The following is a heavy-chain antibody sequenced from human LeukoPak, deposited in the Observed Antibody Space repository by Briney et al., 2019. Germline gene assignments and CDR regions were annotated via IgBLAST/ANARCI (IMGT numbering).Heavy chain of an antibody. V-gene: IGHV3-15*01. CDR3: AKVYYYDSSGYYH. CDR1: GFTFSNAW. CDR2: IKSKTDGGTT. J-gene: IGHJ4*02. Sequence: PGGSLRLSCAASGFTFSNAWMSWVRQAPGKGLEWVGRIKSKTDGGTTDYAAPVKGRFTISRDNSKNTLYLQMNSLRAEDTAVYYCAKVYYYDSSGYYHWGQGTLVTVSS. D-gene: IGHD3-22*01.